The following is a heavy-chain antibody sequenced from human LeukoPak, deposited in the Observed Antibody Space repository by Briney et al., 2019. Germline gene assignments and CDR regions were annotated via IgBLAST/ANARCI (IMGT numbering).Heavy chain of an antibody. J-gene: IGHJ4*02. D-gene: IGHD1-26*01. CDR3: ARDRIKSGSYYFDY. Sequence: GGSLRLSCAASAFTFSDCSMNWVRQAPGKGLEWVSYISGRSSTIYYADSVKGRFTISRDNAKNSMYLQMNSLRAGDTAVYYCARDRIKSGSYYFDYWGQGTLVTVSS. V-gene: IGHV3-48*01. CDR2: ISGRSSTI. CDR1: AFTFSDCS.